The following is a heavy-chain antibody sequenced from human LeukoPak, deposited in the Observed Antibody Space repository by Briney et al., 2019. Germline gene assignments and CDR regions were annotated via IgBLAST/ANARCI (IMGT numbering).Heavy chain of an antibody. CDR3: ARVRRDTMVRGVIIIRPQGNYYYYMDV. Sequence: GGSLRLSCAASGFTVSSNYMSWVRQAPGKGLEWVSVIYSGGSTYYADSVKGRFTISRDNSKNTLYLQMNSLRAEDTAVYYCARVRRDTMVRGVIIIRPQGNYYYYMDVWGKGTTVTISS. V-gene: IGHV3-53*01. D-gene: IGHD3-10*01. CDR2: IYSGGST. CDR1: GFTVSSNY. J-gene: IGHJ6*03.